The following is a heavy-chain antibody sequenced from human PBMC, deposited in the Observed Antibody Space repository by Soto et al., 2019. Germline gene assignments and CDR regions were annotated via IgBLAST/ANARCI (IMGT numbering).Heavy chain of an antibody. V-gene: IGHV3-11*01. J-gene: IGHJ5*02. Sequence: GGSLRLSCAASGFSFSDYYTTWIRQAPGKGLEWVSYISSGGGTKYHADSVKGRFTISRDNAKNSLYLQMNSLRAEDTAVYYCARGYSSSWTYNWFDPWGQGTLVTVSS. D-gene: IGHD6-13*01. CDR3: ARGYSSSWTYNWFDP. CDR2: ISSGGGTK. CDR1: GFSFSDYY.